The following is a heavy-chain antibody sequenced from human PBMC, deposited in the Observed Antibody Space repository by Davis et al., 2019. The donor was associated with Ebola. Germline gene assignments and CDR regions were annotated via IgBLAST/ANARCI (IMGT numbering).Heavy chain of an antibody. CDR3: AKDHSGRLRFTYGMDV. D-gene: IGHD3-3*01. CDR2: ISGSGGST. V-gene: IGHV3-23*01. CDR1: GGSFSGYY. Sequence: ETLSLTCAVYGGSFSGYYWSWIRQAPGKGLEWVSAISGSGGSTYYADSVKGRFTISRDNSKNTLYLQMNSLRAEDTAVYYCAKDHSGRLRFTYGMDVWGQGTTVTVSS. J-gene: IGHJ6*02.